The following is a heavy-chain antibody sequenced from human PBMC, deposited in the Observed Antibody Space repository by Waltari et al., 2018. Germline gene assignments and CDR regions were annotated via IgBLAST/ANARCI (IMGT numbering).Heavy chain of an antibody. CDR3: TASALRFLEWYGGCDY. J-gene: IGHJ4*02. Sequence: QVQLVQSGAEVKKPGASVKVSCKLSGYPLPELSIHWGRPAPGKGLEWVGALDPEDGETFYARKFRGRCIMTEDTSADIAYMDLSSLTSEDTAVYYCTASALRFLEWYGGCDYWGQGTPVTVSS. CDR1: GYPLPELS. CDR2: LDPEDGET. D-gene: IGHD3-3*01. V-gene: IGHV1-24*01.